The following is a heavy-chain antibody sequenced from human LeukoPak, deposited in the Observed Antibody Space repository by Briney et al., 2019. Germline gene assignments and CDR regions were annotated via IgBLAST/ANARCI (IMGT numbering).Heavy chain of an antibody. CDR2: INPTGGST. J-gene: IGHJ6*03. CDR3: ARAAHYYYYYMDV. Sequence: ASVKVSCKASGYTFTSYYMHWVRQAPGQGLEWMGLINPTGGSTGYAQKFQGRVTMTRDMSTSTDYMELSSLRSEDTAVYYCARAAHYYYYYMDVWGKGTTVTVSS. CDR1: GYTFTSYY. V-gene: IGHV1-46*01.